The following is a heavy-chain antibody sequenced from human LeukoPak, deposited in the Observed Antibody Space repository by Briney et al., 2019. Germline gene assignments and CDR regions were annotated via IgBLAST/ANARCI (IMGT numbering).Heavy chain of an antibody. Sequence: GGSLSLSCAASGFTVSSDYKSWVRHAPGQGLEWVSVIYSGGSTYYADSVKGRFTISRDNSKNTLYLQMNSLRAEDTAVYYCARREYSSSWYRAFDIWGQGTMVTVSS. V-gene: IGHV3-53*05. CDR2: IYSGGST. J-gene: IGHJ3*02. CDR1: GFTVSSDY. CDR3: ARREYSSSWYRAFDI. D-gene: IGHD6-13*01.